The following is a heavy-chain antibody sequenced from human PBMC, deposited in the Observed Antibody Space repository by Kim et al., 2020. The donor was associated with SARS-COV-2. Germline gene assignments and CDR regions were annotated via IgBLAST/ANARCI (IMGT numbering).Heavy chain of an antibody. CDR1: GFTFSSYE. D-gene: IGHD2-2*01. V-gene: IGHV3-48*03. Sequence: GGSLRLSCVASGFTFSSYEMNWVRQAPGKGLEWVSYISSSGSPIYYADSVKGRFTISRDNAKNSLYLQMSSLRAEDTGVYYCVTSSWMRGSGGQGALLTVYS. CDR2: ISSSGSPI. J-gene: IGHJ4*02. CDR3: VTSSWMRGS.